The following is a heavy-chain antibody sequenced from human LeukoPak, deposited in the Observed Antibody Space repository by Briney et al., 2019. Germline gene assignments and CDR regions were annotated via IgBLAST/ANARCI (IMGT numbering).Heavy chain of an antibody. Sequence: GRSLRLSCAASGFTFDDYAMHWVRQAPGKGLEWVSSISWNSGSIGYADSVKGRFTISRDNAKNSLYLQMNSLRAEDTALYYCAKGHVDTAMAFDYWGQGTLVTVSS. D-gene: IGHD5-18*01. CDR3: AKGHVDTAMAFDY. J-gene: IGHJ4*02. CDR2: ISWNSGSI. V-gene: IGHV3-9*01. CDR1: GFTFDDYA.